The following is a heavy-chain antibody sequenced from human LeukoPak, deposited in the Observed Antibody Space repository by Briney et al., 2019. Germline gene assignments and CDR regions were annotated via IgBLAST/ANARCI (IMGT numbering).Heavy chain of an antibody. V-gene: IGHV4-38-2*01. J-gene: IGHJ4*02. Sequence: SETLSLTCAVSGYSISSGYYWGWIRQPPGKGLEWIGSIYHSGSTYYNPSLKSRVTISVDTSKHQFSLKLSTVTAADTAVYYCARGAIAVGSSFDYWGQGTLVTVSS. CDR2: IYHSGST. CDR3: ARGAIAVGSSFDY. D-gene: IGHD6-19*01. CDR1: GYSISSGYY.